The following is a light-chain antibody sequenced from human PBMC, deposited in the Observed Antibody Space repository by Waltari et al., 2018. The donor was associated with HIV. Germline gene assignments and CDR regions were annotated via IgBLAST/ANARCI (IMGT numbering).Light chain of an antibody. Sequence: DIQMNQSPSTLSASVGDRVTIPCQESQVITNSLNWYQKKPGKAPKLLIYDVSKLETGVPSRFSGTGSGTDFSFTISSLQPEDIATYYCQQYDDLPFTFGQGTRLDIK. J-gene: IGKJ5*01. CDR1: QVITNS. CDR3: QQYDDLPFT. V-gene: IGKV1-33*01. CDR2: DVS.